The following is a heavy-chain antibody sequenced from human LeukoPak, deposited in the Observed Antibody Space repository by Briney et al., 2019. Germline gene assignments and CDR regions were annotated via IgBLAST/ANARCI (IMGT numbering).Heavy chain of an antibody. Sequence: GGSLRLSCAASGFTFSSYGMHWVRQAPGKGLEWVAVISYDGSNKYYADSVKGRFTISRDNSKNTLYLQMNSLRAEDTAVYYCAKHEDYYDSSGFEYSQHWGQGTLVTVSS. D-gene: IGHD3-22*01. CDR3: AKHEDYYDSSGFEYSQH. CDR2: ISYDGSNK. CDR1: GFTFSSYG. V-gene: IGHV3-30*18. J-gene: IGHJ1*01.